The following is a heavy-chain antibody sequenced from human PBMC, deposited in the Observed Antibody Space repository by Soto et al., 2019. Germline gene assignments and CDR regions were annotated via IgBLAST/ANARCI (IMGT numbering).Heavy chain of an antibody. J-gene: IGHJ5*02. V-gene: IGHV4-59*01. CDR1: GGSISSYY. CDR2: IYYSGST. Sequence: SETLSLTCTVSGGSISSYYWSWIRQPPGKGLEWIGYIYYSGSTNYNPSLKSRVTISVDTSKNQFSLKLSSVTAADTAVYYCARLNGWFDPWGQGTLVTVSS. CDR3: ARLNGWFDP. D-gene: IGHD1-1*01.